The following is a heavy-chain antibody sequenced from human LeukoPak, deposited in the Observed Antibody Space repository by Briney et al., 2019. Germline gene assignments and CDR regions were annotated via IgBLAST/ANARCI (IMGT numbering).Heavy chain of an antibody. J-gene: IGHJ4*02. CDR2: VYHTGHT. Sequence: PSEILSLTCTVSGGSISSDYWSWIRQPPGKGLEWIGYVYHTGHTHYNSYLKNRVSISMDTSKNQSSLKLSFVTAADTAVYYCARQPFMSPFDYWGQGTLATVSS. D-gene: IGHD3-10*02. CDR1: GGSISSDY. V-gene: IGHV4-59*08. CDR3: ARQPFMSPFDY.